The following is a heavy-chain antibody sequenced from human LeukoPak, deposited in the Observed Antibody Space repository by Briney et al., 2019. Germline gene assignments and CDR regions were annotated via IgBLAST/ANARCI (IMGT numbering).Heavy chain of an antibody. CDR2: IKQDGSEK. V-gene: IGHV3-7*01. J-gene: IGHJ4*02. CDR1: GFTFTNYW. D-gene: IGHD4/OR15-4a*01. Sequence: GGSLRLSCAASGFTFTNYWMSWVRQAPGRGLEWVANIKQDGSEKYYVDSVKGRFTISRDNAKNSLYLQMNSLRAEDTALYYCARDDYGGTRYWGQGTLVTVSS. CDR3: ARDDYGGTRY.